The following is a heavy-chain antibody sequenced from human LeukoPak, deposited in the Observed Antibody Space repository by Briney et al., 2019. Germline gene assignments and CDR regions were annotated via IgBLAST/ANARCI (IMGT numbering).Heavy chain of an antibody. D-gene: IGHD6-13*01. Sequence: GGSLRLSCAASGFTFSGSAMQWVPQASGKGRVGVGRLRSNANSYATAYAGSVKGRFTISRDDSKNTAFLQLNSLKTEDTAVYYCSAAVGADFYDYGMDVWGQGTTVTVSS. CDR1: GFTFSGSA. CDR2: LRSNANSYAT. CDR3: SAAVGADFYDYGMDV. J-gene: IGHJ6*02. V-gene: IGHV3-73*01.